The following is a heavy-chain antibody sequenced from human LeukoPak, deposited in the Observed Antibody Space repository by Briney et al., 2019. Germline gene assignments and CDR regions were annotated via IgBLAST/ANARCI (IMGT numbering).Heavy chain of an antibody. V-gene: IGHV3-30-3*01. Sequence: GRSLRLSCAASGFTFSSYAMHWVRQAPGKGLDWVAVISYDGSNKYYADSVKGRFTISRDNSKNTLYLQMNSLRAEDTAVYYCAREVYGSGSSNYYYYGMDVWGQGTTVTVSS. J-gene: IGHJ6*02. CDR1: GFTFSSYA. CDR2: ISYDGSNK. CDR3: AREVYGSGSSNYYYYGMDV. D-gene: IGHD3-10*01.